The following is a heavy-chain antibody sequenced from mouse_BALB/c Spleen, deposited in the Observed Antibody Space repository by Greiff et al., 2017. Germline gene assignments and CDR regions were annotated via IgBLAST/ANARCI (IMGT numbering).Heavy chain of an antibody. CDR2: ILPGSGST. CDR3: ARGAADYYAMDY. Sequence: QVQLKESGAELMKPGASVKISCKATGYTFSSYWIEWVKQRPGHGLEWIGEILPGSGSTNYNEKFKGKATFTADTSSNTAYMQLSSLTSEDSDVYYCARGAADYYAMDYWGQGTSVTVSS. J-gene: IGHJ4*01. CDR1: GYTFSSYW. V-gene: IGHV1-9*01.